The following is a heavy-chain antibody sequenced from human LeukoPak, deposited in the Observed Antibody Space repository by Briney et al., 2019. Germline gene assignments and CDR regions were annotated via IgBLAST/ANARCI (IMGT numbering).Heavy chain of an antibody. Sequence: GGSLRLSCAASGCTFSSYGMHWVRQAPGKGLDWVAFIRYDGTNKYYADSVKGRFTISRDNSKNTVYLQMHILRAEDTAVYYCAKDLWQMEYSSSSPFDYWGQGTLVTVSS. V-gene: IGHV3-30*02. CDR2: IRYDGTNK. J-gene: IGHJ4*02. CDR1: GCTFSSYG. D-gene: IGHD6-6*01. CDR3: AKDLWQMEYSSSSPFDY.